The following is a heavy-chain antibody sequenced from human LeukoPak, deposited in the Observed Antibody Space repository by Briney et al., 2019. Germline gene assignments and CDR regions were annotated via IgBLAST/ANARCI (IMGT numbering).Heavy chain of an antibody. D-gene: IGHD3-10*01. J-gene: IGHJ4*02. V-gene: IGHV7-4-1*02. CDR2: INTNTGNP. CDR3: ARELCVRGSGSYCPFDY. CDR1: GYSFTNYA. Sequence: ASVKVSCKASGYSFTNYATNWVRQAPGQGLEWMGWINTNTGNPTYGQGFTGRFVFSLDTSVSTAYLQISSLKAEDTAVYYCARELCVRGSGSYCPFDYWGQGTLVTVSS.